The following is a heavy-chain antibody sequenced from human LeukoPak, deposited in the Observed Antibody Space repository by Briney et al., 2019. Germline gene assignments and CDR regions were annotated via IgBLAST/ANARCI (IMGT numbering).Heavy chain of an antibody. V-gene: IGHV1-2*02. CDR2: INPNSGGT. CDR1: GYTFTGYY. CDR3: ARDDYCSSTSCQLGYMDV. Sequence: ASVKVSCKASGYTFTGYYMHWVRQAPGQGLEWMGWINPNSGGTNYAQKFQGRVTMTRDTSISTAYMELSRLRSDDTAVYYCARDDYCSSTSCQLGYMDVWGKGTTVTVSS. D-gene: IGHD2-2*01. J-gene: IGHJ6*03.